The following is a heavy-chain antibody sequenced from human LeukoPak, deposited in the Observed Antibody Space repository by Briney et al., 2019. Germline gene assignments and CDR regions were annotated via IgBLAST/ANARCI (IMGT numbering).Heavy chain of an antibody. J-gene: IGHJ5*02. Sequence: SVKVSCKASGGTFSSYAISWVRQAPGQGLEWMGGIIPIFGTANNAQKLQGRVTITADESTSTAYMELSSLRSEDTAVYYCARAVDATGVSWFDPWGQGTLVTVSS. CDR2: IIPIFGTA. V-gene: IGHV1-69*01. CDR3: ARAVDATGVSWFDP. CDR1: GGTFSSYA. D-gene: IGHD2-15*01.